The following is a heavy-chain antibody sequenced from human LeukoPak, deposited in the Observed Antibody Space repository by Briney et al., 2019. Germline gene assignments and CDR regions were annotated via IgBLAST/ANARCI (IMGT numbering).Heavy chain of an antibody. CDR2: ISGSGGST. J-gene: IGHJ4*02. Sequence: GGSLRLSCAASGFTFSSHAMSWVRQAPGKGLEWVSAISGSGGSTYYADSVKGRFTISRDNSKNTLYLQMNSLRAEDTAVYYCAKWDYDSSGYFDYWGQGTLVTVSS. CDR1: GFTFSSHA. D-gene: IGHD3-22*01. CDR3: AKWDYDSSGYFDY. V-gene: IGHV3-23*01.